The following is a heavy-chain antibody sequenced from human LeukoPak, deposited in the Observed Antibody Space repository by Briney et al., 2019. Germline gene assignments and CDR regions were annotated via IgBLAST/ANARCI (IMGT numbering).Heavy chain of an antibody. CDR2: IYYSGST. J-gene: IGHJ5*02. CDR3: ARGSSYYSDSSGYGP. V-gene: IGHV4-59*01. D-gene: IGHD3-22*01. Sequence: SETLSLTCTVSGGSISSYYWSWIRQPPGKGLEWIGDIYYSGSTNYNPSLKSRVDTSKSQFSLKLSSVTAADTAVYYCARGSSYYSDSSGYGPWGQGTLVTVSS. CDR1: GGSISSYY.